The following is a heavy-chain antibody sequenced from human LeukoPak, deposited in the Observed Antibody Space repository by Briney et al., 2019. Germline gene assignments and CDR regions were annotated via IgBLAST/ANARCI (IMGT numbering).Heavy chain of an antibody. CDR3: ARLAKCDGNCYSFDL. CDR1: GDSISSHP. CDR2: IDYNGNT. Sequence: SETPSLTCDVSGDSISSHPWSWIRQPPGKGLDYIGFIDYNGNTNYNPSLKSRVTISLDIFKNQFSLNLNSVSAADTAVYYCARLAKCDGNCYSFDLWGQGMLVTVSS. V-gene: IGHV4-59*11. J-gene: IGHJ4*02. D-gene: IGHD2-21*02.